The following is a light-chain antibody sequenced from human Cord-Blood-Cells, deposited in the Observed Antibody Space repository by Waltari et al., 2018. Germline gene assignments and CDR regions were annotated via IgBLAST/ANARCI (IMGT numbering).Light chain of an antibody. CDR3: LQHDKFPWT. CDR2: EAT. V-gene: IGKV5-2*01. J-gene: IGKJ1*01. CDR1: QDIVDD. Sequence: ETTLTQSPAFMSAPPGDNYHISCKASQDIVDDMNWYQQKPGEAAIFISQEATTLVPGTSPRFSGSGYGTDFTLTSNNIEAEDAAYYCCLQHDKFPWTFGQGTKVEIK.